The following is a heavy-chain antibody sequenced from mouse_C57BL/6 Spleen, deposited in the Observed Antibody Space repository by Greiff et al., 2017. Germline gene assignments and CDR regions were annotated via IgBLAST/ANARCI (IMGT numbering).Heavy chain of an antibody. CDR2: IDPSDSYT. J-gene: IGHJ2*01. V-gene: IGHV1-50*01. Sequence: QVQLQQPGAELVKPGASVKLSCKASGYTFPSYWMQWVKQRPGQGLEWIGGIDPSDSYTNYNQKFKGKATLTVVTPSSTAYMQLSSLTSEDSAVYYCASSEVYYGNLYYLDYWGQGTTLTVSS. CDR3: ASSEVYYGNLYYLDY. CDR1: GYTFPSYW. D-gene: IGHD2-1*01.